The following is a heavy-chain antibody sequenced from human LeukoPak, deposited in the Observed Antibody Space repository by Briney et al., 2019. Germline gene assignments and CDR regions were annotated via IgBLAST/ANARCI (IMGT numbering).Heavy chain of an antibody. CDR3: ARVGGSSWYWFDP. V-gene: IGHV3-48*03. Sequence: GGSLRLSCAASGFTFSSYEMNWVRQAPGKGLEWVSYISSSGSTIYYADSVKGRFTISRDNAKNSLYLQMNSLRAEDTAVYYCARVGGSSWYWFDPWGQGTLVTVSS. J-gene: IGHJ5*02. CDR1: GFTFSSYE. D-gene: IGHD6-13*01. CDR2: ISSSGSTI.